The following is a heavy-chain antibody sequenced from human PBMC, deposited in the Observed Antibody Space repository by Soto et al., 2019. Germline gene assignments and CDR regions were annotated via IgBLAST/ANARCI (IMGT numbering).Heavy chain of an antibody. J-gene: IGHJ3*02. V-gene: IGHV3-33*01. Sequence: QVQLVESGGGVVQPGRSLRLSCVASGFTFSTYGMHWVRQAPGKGLEWVAMTWNDGSNKYYADSVKDRFTISRDNSKNTLYLQMNSLRDEDSAVYYCTTELNDMQAFDIWCRGTMVTVSS. CDR3: TTELNDMQAFDI. D-gene: IGHD1-1*01. CDR2: TWNDGSNK. CDR1: GFTFSTYG.